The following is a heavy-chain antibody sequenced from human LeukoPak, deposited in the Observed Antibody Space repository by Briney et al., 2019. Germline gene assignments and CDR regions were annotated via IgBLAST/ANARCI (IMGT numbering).Heavy chain of an antibody. CDR1: GYTFTSYY. CDR2: INPSGGST. V-gene: IGHV1-46*01. CDR3: ARGTANFWSGYSSNFDY. J-gene: IGHJ4*02. D-gene: IGHD3-3*01. Sequence: ASVKFSCKASGYTFTSYYMHWVRQAPGQGLEWMGIINPSGGSTSYAQKFQGRVTMTRDTSTSTVYMEVSSLRSEDTAVYYCARGTANFWSGYSSNFDYWGQGTLVTVSS.